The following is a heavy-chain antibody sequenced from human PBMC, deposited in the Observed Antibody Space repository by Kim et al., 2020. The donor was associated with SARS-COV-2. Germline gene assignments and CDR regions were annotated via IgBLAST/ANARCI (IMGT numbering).Heavy chain of an antibody. CDR1: GYSFTSYW. Sequence: GESLKISCKGSGYSFTSYWISWVRQMPGKGLEWMGRIDPSDSYTNYSPSFQGHVTISADKSISTAYLQWSSLKASDTAMYYCARHFGHNYDFWSGYFSGDRQFDPWGQGTLVTVSS. CDR3: ARHFGHNYDFWSGYFSGDRQFDP. V-gene: IGHV5-10-1*01. J-gene: IGHJ5*02. D-gene: IGHD3-3*01. CDR2: IDPSDSYT.